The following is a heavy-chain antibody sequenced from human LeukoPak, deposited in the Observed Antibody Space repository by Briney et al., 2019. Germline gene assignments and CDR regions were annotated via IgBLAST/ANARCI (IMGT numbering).Heavy chain of an antibody. J-gene: IGHJ4*02. CDR1: GYTFTSYG. D-gene: IGHD3-9*01. CDR3: ARERQLRYCDWLLSPFDY. V-gene: IGHV1-18*01. Sequence: ASVKVSCKASGYTFTSYGISWVRQAPGQGLEWMGWISAYNGNTNYAQKLQGRVTMTTDTSTSTAYMELRSLRSDDTAVYYCARERQLRYCDWLLSPFDYWGQGTLVTVSS. CDR2: ISAYNGNT.